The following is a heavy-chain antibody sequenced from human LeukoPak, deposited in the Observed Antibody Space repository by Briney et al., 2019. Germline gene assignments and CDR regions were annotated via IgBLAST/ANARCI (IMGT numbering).Heavy chain of an antibody. CDR3: ARGGIVGALSSYYYYYGMDV. J-gene: IGHJ6*02. D-gene: IGHD1-26*01. CDR1: EGTFSSYA. V-gene: IGHV1-46*01. Sequence: ASVKVSCKASEGTFSSYAISWVRQAPGQGLEWMGVINSSGGGTTYAQKFQGRVTMTRDTSTSTAYMELSSLRSEDTAVYYCARGGIVGALSSYYYYYGMDVWGQGTTVTVSS. CDR2: INSSGGGT.